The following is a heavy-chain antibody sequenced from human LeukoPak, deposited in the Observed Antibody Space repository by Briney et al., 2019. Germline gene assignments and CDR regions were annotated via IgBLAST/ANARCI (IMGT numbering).Heavy chain of an antibody. J-gene: IGHJ4*02. CDR3: AREAVLEDYFDY. D-gene: IGHD3-16*01. CDR1: GFTFSSYG. V-gene: IGHV3-33*01. CDR2: IWYDGSNK. Sequence: GRSLRLSCAASGFTFSSYGMHWVRQAPGKGLEGVAVIWYDGSNKYYADSVKGRFTISRDNSKNTLYLQMNSLRAEDTAVYYCAREAVLEDYFDYWGQGTLVTVSS.